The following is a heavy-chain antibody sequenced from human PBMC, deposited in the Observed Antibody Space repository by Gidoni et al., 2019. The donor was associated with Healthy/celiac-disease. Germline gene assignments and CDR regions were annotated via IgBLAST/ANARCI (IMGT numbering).Heavy chain of an antibody. Sequence: QVQLQESGPGLVNPSQTLSLTCTVSGGSISSGCYYWSWIRQHPGKGLEWIGYIYYSGSTYYNPSLKSRVTISVDTSKNQFSLKLSSVTAADTAVYYCARDFRREWLTTVTHRGDYGMDVWGQGTTVTVSS. CDR1: GGSISSGCYY. V-gene: IGHV4-31*03. D-gene: IGHD4-17*01. CDR3: ARDFRREWLTTVTHRGDYGMDV. CDR2: IYYSGST. J-gene: IGHJ6*02.